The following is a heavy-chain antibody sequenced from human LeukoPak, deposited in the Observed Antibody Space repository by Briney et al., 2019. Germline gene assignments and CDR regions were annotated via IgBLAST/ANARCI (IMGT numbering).Heavy chain of an antibody. D-gene: IGHD3-9*01. Sequence: PGRSLRLSCAASGFTFSSYGMHWVRQAPGKGLEWVAVIWYDGSDKYYADSVKGRFTISRDNSKNTLDLQMNSLRAEDTAVYYCAKDLLRYFERLMAVWGQGTTVTVSS. CDR1: GFTFSSYG. V-gene: IGHV3-33*06. CDR2: IWYDGSDK. J-gene: IGHJ6*02. CDR3: AKDLLRYFERLMAV.